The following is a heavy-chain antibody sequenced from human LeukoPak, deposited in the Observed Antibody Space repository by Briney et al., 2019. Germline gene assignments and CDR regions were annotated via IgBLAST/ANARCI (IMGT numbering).Heavy chain of an antibody. J-gene: IGHJ4*02. Sequence: ASVKVSCKASGYTFTSYDINWVRQATGQGLEWMGWMNPNSGNTGYAQKFQGRVTMTRNTSISTAYMELSSLRSEDTAVYYCARASFTPYRRYGSGSMGYWGQGTLVTVSS. D-gene: IGHD3-10*01. CDR1: GYTFTSYD. V-gene: IGHV1-8*01. CDR3: ARASFTPYRRYGSGSMGY. CDR2: MNPNSGNT.